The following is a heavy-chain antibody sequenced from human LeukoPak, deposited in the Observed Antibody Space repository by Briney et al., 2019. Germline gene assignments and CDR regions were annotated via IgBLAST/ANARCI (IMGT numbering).Heavy chain of an antibody. Sequence: PGGSLRLSCAASGFTFSSYWMTWVRQAPGKGLEWLANIKQDGSEKYYVDSVKGRFTISRDNAKNSLYLQVNSLRAEDTAVYYCARSLGYCSGGSCFPFDYWGQGTLVTVSS. D-gene: IGHD2-15*01. CDR3: ARSLGYCSGGSCFPFDY. CDR1: GFTFSSYW. V-gene: IGHV3-7*04. CDR2: IKQDGSEK. J-gene: IGHJ4*02.